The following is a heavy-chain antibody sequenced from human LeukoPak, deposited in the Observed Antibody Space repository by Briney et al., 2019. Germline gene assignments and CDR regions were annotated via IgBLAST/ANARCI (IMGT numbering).Heavy chain of an antibody. V-gene: IGHV3-23*01. J-gene: IGHJ4*02. Sequence: QPGGSLRLSCAASGFNFRYYAMSWVRQAPGKGLEWVSAISGSGGSTYYADSVKGRFTISRDNSRNTLYLQMNSLRAEDTAVYYCAKDKWVTTWFGEIDYWGQGTLVTVSS. CDR2: ISGSGGST. D-gene: IGHD4-17*01. CDR3: AKDKWVTTWFGEIDY. CDR1: GFNFRYYA.